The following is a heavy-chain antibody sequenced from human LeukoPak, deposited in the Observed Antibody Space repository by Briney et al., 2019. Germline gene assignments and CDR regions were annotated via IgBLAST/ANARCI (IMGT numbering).Heavy chain of an antibody. CDR1: GFTFSSYW. D-gene: IGHD4-17*01. V-gene: IGHV3-7*01. J-gene: IGHJ4*02. CDR3: AKDTDYGDYAHLGY. Sequence: GGSLRLSCAASGFTFSSYWMSWVRQAPGKGLEWVGNIKQDGSEKYYVDSVKGRFTISRDNAKNSLYLQMKSLRAEDTAVYYCAKDTDYGDYAHLGYWGQGTLVTVSS. CDR2: IKQDGSEK.